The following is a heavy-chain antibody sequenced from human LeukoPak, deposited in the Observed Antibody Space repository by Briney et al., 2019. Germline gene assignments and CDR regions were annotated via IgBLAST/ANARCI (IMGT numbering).Heavy chain of an antibody. Sequence: GGSLRLSCEDSGFTFRSYEMNWVRQAPGKGLEWIAYLSSSGSAFSYADSVKGRFTIARDNAKNSVYLEMYSLRADDTAVYYCAKIPYGDYVLDYYYYMDVWGKGTTVTISS. V-gene: IGHV3-48*03. CDR3: AKIPYGDYVLDYYYYMDV. J-gene: IGHJ6*03. D-gene: IGHD4-17*01. CDR1: GFTFRSYE. CDR2: LSSSGSAF.